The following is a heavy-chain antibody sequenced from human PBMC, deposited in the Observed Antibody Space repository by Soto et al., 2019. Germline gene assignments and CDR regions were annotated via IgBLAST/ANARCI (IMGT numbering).Heavy chain of an antibody. CDR3: ARDHYCSGGSCHNDAFDI. CDR1: GASVGSGG. V-gene: IGHV3-21*01. CDR2: ISSSSSYI. Sequence: ETLSLTCTVSGASVGSGGYYWSWIRQAPGKGLEWVSSISSSSSYIYYADSVKGRFTISRDNAKNSLYLQMNSLRAEDTAVYYCARDHYCSGGSCHNDAFDIWGQGTMVTVSS. D-gene: IGHD2-15*01. J-gene: IGHJ3*02.